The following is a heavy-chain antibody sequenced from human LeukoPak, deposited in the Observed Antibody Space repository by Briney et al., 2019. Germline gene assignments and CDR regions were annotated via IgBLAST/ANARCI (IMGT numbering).Heavy chain of an antibody. D-gene: IGHD6-19*01. Sequence: PGGSLRLSCEVSGIIFSGYDIQWVRQAPGKGLEWVAFIRYDGTNKYYADSVKGRFTISRDNSNNTLYLQMNSLRVEDTAVYYCAKVGSGWYGVDYWGQGTLVTVSS. CDR2: IRYDGTNK. CDR1: GIIFSGYD. V-gene: IGHV3-30*02. J-gene: IGHJ4*02. CDR3: AKVGSGWYGVDY.